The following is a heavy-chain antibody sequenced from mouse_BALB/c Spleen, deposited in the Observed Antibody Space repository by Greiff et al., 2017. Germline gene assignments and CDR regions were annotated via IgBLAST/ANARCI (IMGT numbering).Heavy chain of an antibody. CDR1: GFTFSSFG. D-gene: IGHD2-5*01. J-gene: IGHJ2*01. Sequence: EVKLVESGGGLVQPGGSRKLSCAASGFTFSSFGMHWVRQAPEKGLEWVAYISSGSSTIYYADTVKGRFTISRDNAKNTLYLQMSSLKSEDTALYYCARQDSNYIFDYWGEGTTLTVSS. V-gene: IGHV5-17*03. CDR2: ISSGSSTI. CDR3: ARQDSNYIFDY.